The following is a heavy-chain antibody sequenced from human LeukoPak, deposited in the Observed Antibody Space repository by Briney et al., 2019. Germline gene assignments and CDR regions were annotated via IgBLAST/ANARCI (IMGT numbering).Heavy chain of an antibody. CDR3: ARESHGTGDQ. D-gene: IGHD3-10*01. CDR2: ISTDSVFT. CDR1: GFSFRDYY. Sequence: PGGSLRLSSAASGFSFRDYYMSWIRQAPGKGLEWVSFISTDSVFTNYADPVKGRFTISRDNAKNSLYLQLNSLRAEDTAVYYCARESHGTGDQWGQGTLVTVSS. V-gene: IGHV3-11*05. J-gene: IGHJ4*02.